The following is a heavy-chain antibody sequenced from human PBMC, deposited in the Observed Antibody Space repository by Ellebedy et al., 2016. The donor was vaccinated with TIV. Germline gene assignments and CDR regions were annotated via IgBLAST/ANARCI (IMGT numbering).Heavy chain of an antibody. D-gene: IGHD5-18*01. J-gene: IGHJ5*02. V-gene: IGHV4-61*01. CDR1: GGSVSSGSYY. CDR3: ARETKGGLQLNWFDP. Sequence: MPSETLSLTYTVSGGSVSSGSYYWNWIRQPRGKGLEWIGYIYDSGSTSYNPSLKSRATISIETSKNQFSLKLKSVTAADTAMYYCARETKGGLQLNWFDPWGQGSLVTVSS. CDR2: IYDSGST.